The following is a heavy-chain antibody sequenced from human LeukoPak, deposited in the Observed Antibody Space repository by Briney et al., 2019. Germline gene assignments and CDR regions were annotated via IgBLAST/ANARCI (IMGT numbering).Heavy chain of an antibody. V-gene: IGHV1-46*01. Sequence: ASVKVSCKASGYTFTSYYMHWVRQAPGQGLEWMGIINPSGGSTSYAQKFQGRVTMTRDTSTSTVYMELSSLRSEDTAVYYCAIARRDYRYDYWGQGTLVTVSS. CDR1: GYTFTSYY. J-gene: IGHJ4*02. CDR2: INPSGGST. D-gene: IGHD4-11*01. CDR3: AIARRDYRYDY.